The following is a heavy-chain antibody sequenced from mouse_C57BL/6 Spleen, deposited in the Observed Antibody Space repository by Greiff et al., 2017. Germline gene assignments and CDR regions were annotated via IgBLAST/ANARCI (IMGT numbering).Heavy chain of an antibody. CDR1: GFTFSNSW. CDR2: IRLKSDNYAT. Sequence: DVKVEESGGGLVQPGGSLTLSCVASGFTFSNSWMNWVRQSPEKGLEWVAQIRLKSDNYATHYAESVKGRFTISRDDSKRSVYLQMNNLRAEDTGIYYSTDFMIMEAMDDWGQGTSVTVSS. CDR3: TDFMIMEAMDD. D-gene: IGHD2-4*01. J-gene: IGHJ4*01. V-gene: IGHV6-3*01.